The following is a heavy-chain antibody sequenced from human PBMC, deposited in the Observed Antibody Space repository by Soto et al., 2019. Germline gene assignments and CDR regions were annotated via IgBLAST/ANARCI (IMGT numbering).Heavy chain of an antibody. V-gene: IGHV4-59*11. CDR1: GGYISSHF. CDR3: ARDLRTNGVSEFDS. D-gene: IGHD2-8*01. Sequence: QVQLQESGPGLVKSSETLSLTCTVSGGYISSHFWSWIRQPPGRGLEWIGYLSYSGSTNTYPSLKGRVTMSIDTSKNQFSLKLTSVTAADKAVYYCARDLRTNGVSEFDSWGQGTLVTVSS. J-gene: IGHJ4*02. CDR2: LSYSGST.